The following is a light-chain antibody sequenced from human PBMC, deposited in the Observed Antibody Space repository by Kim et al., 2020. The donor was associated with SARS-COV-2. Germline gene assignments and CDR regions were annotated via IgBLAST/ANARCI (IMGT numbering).Light chain of an antibody. CDR1: QGIRND. J-gene: IGKJ1*01. CDR3: LQDYNYPWT. Sequence: ASVGDRVTISCRASQGIRNDLGWYQQKPGKAPKLLIYAASSLQSGVPSRFSCSGSGTDFTLTISSLQPEDFATYYCLQDYNYPWTFGQGTKVDIK. CDR2: AAS. V-gene: IGKV1-6*01.